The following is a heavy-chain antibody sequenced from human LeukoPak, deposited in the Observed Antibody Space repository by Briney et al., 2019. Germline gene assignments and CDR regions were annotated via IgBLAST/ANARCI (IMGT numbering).Heavy chain of an antibody. CDR1: GFTVSSNY. J-gene: IGHJ3*02. CDR2: IYSGGST. CDR3: ARALLWFGEPRDDAFDI. V-gene: IGHV3-66*02. Sequence: GGSLRLSCAASGFTVSSNYMSWLRQAPGKGLEWVSVIYSGGSTYYADSVKGRFTISRDNSKNTLYLQMNSLRAEDTAVYYCARALLWFGEPRDDAFDIWGQGTMVTVSS. D-gene: IGHD3-10*01.